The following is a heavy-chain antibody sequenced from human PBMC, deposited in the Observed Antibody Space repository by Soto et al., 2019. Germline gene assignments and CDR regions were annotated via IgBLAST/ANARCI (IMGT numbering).Heavy chain of an antibody. CDR3: ARGPHRIAVVGTRSYFDY. CDR2: IWYDGSNR. Sequence: QVQLVESGGGVVQPGRSLRLSCAVSAFTFSSHGMYWVRQAPGKGLEWVAVIWYDGSNRYYADSVKDRFTISRDNSKDTLYLQMNSLRVEDTAVYYCARGPHRIAVVGTRSYFDYWGRGALVTVSS. V-gene: IGHV3-33*01. J-gene: IGHJ4*02. D-gene: IGHD6-13*01. CDR1: AFTFSSHG.